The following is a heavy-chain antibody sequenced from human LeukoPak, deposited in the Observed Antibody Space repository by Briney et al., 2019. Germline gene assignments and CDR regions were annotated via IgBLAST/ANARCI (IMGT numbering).Heavy chain of an antibody. D-gene: IGHD3-10*01. Sequence: GGSLRLSCAASGFTFSSYSMNWVRQAPGKGLEWVSSISSSSSYIYYADSVKGRFTISRDNAKNSLYLQMNSLRAEDTAVYYCARVGRGSGSYYRFDYWGQGTLVTVSS. J-gene: IGHJ4*02. V-gene: IGHV3-21*01. CDR2: ISSSSSYI. CDR1: GFTFSSYS. CDR3: ARVGRGSGSYYRFDY.